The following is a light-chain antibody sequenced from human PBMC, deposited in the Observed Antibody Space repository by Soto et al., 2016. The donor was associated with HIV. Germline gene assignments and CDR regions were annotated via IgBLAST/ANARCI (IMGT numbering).Light chain of an antibody. Sequence: IQVTQSPSSLSASVGDRVTITCQASQDSTNYLNWYQQKPGKAPKLLIYDASNLETGVPSRFSGSGSETDFAFTISSLQPEDVATYYCQQYDNFPPITFGQGTRLEIK. J-gene: IGKJ5*01. CDR2: DAS. V-gene: IGKV1-33*01. CDR3: QQYDNFPPIT. CDR1: QDSTNY.